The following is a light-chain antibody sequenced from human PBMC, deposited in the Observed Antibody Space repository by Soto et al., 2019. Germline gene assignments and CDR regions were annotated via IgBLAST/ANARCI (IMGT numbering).Light chain of an antibody. CDR3: QQRSNWPLA. CDR2: DAS. J-gene: IGKJ4*01. V-gene: IGKV3-11*01. CDR1: QSVSSY. Sequence: IVLTQSPATLSLSRGERAHLSCRASQSVSSYLAWYQQKPGQAPRLLIYDASNRATGIPARFSGSGSGTDFTLTISSLEPEDFAVYYCQQRSNWPLAFGGGTKVDIK.